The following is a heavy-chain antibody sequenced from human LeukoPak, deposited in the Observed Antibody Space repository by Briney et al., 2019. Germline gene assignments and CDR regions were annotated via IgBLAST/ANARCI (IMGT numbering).Heavy chain of an antibody. Sequence: SVKVSCKASGGTFSSYAISWVRQAPGQGLEWMGGIIPIFGTANYAQKFQGRVTITADESTSTAYMELNSLRSEDTAVYYCARERKGDYDFWSGYRLYYYYGMDVWGQGTTVTVSS. CDR3: ARERKGDYDFWSGYRLYYYYGMDV. CDR2: IIPIFGTA. V-gene: IGHV1-69*13. J-gene: IGHJ6*02. CDR1: GGTFSSYA. D-gene: IGHD3-3*01.